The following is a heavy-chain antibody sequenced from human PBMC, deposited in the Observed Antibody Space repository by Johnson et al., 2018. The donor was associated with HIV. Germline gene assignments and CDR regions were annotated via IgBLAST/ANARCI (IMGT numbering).Heavy chain of an antibody. Sequence: VQLVESGGGVVQPGRSLRVSCGASGFTFSSHDMHWVRQAPGKGLVWVAVISYDGSNQYCADSVKGRFTISRDNSNKTVYLQMNSLGPEDTAVYYCAKPPSVGADAFDIWGQGTMVTVSS. CDR1: GFTFSSHD. CDR2: ISYDGSNQ. V-gene: IGHV3-30*18. D-gene: IGHD3-16*01. CDR3: AKPPSVGADAFDI. J-gene: IGHJ3*02.